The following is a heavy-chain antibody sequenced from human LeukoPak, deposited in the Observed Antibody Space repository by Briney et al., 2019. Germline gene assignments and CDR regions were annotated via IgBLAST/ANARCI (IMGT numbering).Heavy chain of an antibody. CDR2: ISSSSSYI. CDR1: GFTFSSYS. D-gene: IGHD3-10*01. V-gene: IGHV3-21*04. J-gene: IGHJ4*02. Sequence: PGGSLRLSCAASGFTFSSYSMNWVRQAPGKGLEWVSSISSSSSYIYYADSVKGRFTISRDNSKNTLYLQMNSLRAEDTAVYYCAKAESDLWFVSGRPPNYYFDYWGQGTLVTVSS. CDR3: AKAESDLWFVSGRPPNYYFDY.